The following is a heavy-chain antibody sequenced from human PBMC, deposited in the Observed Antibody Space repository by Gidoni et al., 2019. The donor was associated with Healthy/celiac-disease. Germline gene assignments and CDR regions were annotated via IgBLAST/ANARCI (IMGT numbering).Heavy chain of an antibody. Sequence: QVQLQQWGAGLLKPSETLSLTCAVYGGSFSGYYWSWIRQPPGKGLEWIGEINHSGSTNYNPSLKSRVTISVDTSKNQFSLKLSSVTAADTAVYYCAREGRWELPPIDAFDIWGQGTMVTVSS. J-gene: IGHJ3*02. V-gene: IGHV4-34*01. CDR3: AREGRWELPPIDAFDI. D-gene: IGHD1-26*01. CDR1: GGSFSGYY. CDR2: INHSGST.